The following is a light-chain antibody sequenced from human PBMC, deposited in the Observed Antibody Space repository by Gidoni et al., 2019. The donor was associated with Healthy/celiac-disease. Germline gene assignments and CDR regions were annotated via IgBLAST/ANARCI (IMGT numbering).Light chain of an antibody. Sequence: DIQLTQSPSFLSASVGDRVTITCRASQGISSYLAWYQQKPGKAPKLLIYAASTLQSGVPSRFSGSGSGTEFTRTISSLKPEDFATYYCQQRKTFGPXTKVDIK. CDR3: QQRKT. CDR2: AAS. V-gene: IGKV1-9*01. CDR1: QGISSY. J-gene: IGKJ3*01.